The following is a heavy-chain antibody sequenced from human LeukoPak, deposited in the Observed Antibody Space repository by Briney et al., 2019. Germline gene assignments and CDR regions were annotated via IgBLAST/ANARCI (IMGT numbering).Heavy chain of an antibody. CDR2: MYYSGST. J-gene: IGHJ5*02. Sequence: SQTLSLTCTVSGGSISSGDYYWSWIRQPPGKGLKWIAYMYYSGSTYYNPSLKSRVTMSADTSKNQLSLKLSSVTAADTAVYYCARPYYYDSRIDPWGQGILVTVSS. CDR3: ARPYYYDSRIDP. V-gene: IGHV4-30-4*01. CDR1: GGSISSGDYY. D-gene: IGHD3-22*01.